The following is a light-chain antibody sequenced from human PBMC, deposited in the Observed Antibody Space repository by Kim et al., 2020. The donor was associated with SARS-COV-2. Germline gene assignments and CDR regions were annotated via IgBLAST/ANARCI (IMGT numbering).Light chain of an antibody. Sequence: DIQMTQSPSTLSASVGDRVNITCRASESISHWLAWYQQKPGKAPKRLIYAASSLESGVPSRFSGSGSGTEFTLTISNLQPDDFATYYCQQYDSYSWTFGQGTKVDIK. V-gene: IGKV1-5*01. CDR2: AAS. CDR1: ESISHW. CDR3: QQYDSYSWT. J-gene: IGKJ1*01.